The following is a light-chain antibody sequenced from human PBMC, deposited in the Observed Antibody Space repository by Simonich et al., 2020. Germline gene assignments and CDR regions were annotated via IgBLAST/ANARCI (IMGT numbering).Light chain of an antibody. CDR3: SSYTSSSTWV. V-gene: IGLV2-14*03. J-gene: IGLJ3*02. CDR2: YVS. Sequence: QSALTQPASVSGSPGQSITISCTGTSSDVGGYNYVSCYQHHPGKAPKLLIFYVSNRPSGVSNRFAGSKSGNTASLTISGLQAEDEADYYCSSYTSSSTWVFGGGTKPTVL. CDR1: SSDVGGYNY.